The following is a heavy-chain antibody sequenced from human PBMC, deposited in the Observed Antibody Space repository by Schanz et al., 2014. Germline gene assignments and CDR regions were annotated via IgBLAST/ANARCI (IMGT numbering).Heavy chain of an antibody. CDR3: AKSLESCPGGRCSRGYFDY. D-gene: IGHD2-8*02. CDR2: ISGSSRTI. J-gene: IGHJ4*02. CDR1: GITFSSHS. V-gene: IGHV3-48*01. Sequence: EVHLVESGGGLVQPGGSLRLSCAASGITFSSHSFNWVRQAPGKGLEWVSYISGSSRTIYYADSMKGRFTVSRDNAENALYLQMSSLRAEDTAVYYCAKSLESCPGGRCSRGYFDYWGQGTLVTGSS.